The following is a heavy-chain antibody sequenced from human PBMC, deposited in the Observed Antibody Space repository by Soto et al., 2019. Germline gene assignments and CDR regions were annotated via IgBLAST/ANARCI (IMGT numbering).Heavy chain of an antibody. V-gene: IGHV1-24*01. D-gene: IGHD3-3*01. CDR1: GYTLTELS. CDR3: ATLSNDFWSGPNNWFDP. J-gene: IGHJ5*02. Sequence: ASGKVCCKVSGYTLTELSMHWVRQAPGKGLEWMGGFDPEDGETIYAQKFQGRVTMTEDTSTDTAYMELSSLRSEDTAVYYCATLSNDFWSGPNNWFDPWGQGTLVTVSS. CDR2: FDPEDGET.